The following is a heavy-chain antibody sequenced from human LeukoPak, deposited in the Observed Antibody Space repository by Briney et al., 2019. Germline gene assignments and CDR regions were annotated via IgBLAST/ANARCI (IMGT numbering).Heavy chain of an antibody. V-gene: IGHV4-61*01. J-gene: IGHJ5*02. CDR2: IYYSGST. CDR3: ARDRPVLTAGWNYPRFDP. Sequence: SETLSLTCIVSGGSISKSNYYWSWIRQPPGKGLEWIGYIYYSGSTNYNPSLKSRVTISVDTSKNQFSLKLSSVTAADTAVYYCARDRPVLTAGWNYPRFDPWGQGTLVTVSS. CDR1: GGSISKSNYY. D-gene: IGHD1-7*01.